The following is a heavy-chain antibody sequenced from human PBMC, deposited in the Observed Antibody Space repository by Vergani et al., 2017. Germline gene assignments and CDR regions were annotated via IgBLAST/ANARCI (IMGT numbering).Heavy chain of an antibody. CDR2: ISSSSSYI. D-gene: IGHD5-18*01. Sequence: EVQLVESGGGLVKPGGSLRLSCAASGFTFSSYSMNWVRQAPGKGLEWGSSISSSSSYIYYADSLKGRFTISRDNAKNSLYLQMNSLRAEDTAVYYCARESGRQLWFYFDYWGQGTLVTVSS. CDR3: ARESGRQLWFYFDY. J-gene: IGHJ4*02. CDR1: GFTFSSYS. V-gene: IGHV3-21*01.